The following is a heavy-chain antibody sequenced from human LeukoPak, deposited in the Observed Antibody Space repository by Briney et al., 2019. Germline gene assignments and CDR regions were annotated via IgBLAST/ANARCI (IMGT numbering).Heavy chain of an antibody. Sequence: PSQTLSLTCTVSGGSISSGGYYWSWIRQRPGKGLEWIGYIYYSGSTYYNPSLKSRVTISVDTSKNQFSLKLSSVTAADTAVYYCARFPTHYYGSGSIYYYYGMDVWGKGTTVTVSS. J-gene: IGHJ6*04. CDR2: IYYSGST. V-gene: IGHV4-31*03. CDR1: GGSISSGGYY. CDR3: ARFPTHYYGSGSIYYYYGMDV. D-gene: IGHD3-10*01.